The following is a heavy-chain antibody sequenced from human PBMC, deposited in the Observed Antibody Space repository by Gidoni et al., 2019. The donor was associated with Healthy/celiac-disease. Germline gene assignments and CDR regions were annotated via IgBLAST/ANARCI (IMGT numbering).Heavy chain of an antibody. Sequence: QVQLVESGGGVVQPGRSLRLSCAASGFTFSSYARHWVRQAPGKGLEWVAVIAYDGSNKYYADSVKGRFTISRDNSKNTLYLQMNSLRAEDTAVYYCARDPKLVLGDAFDIWGQGTMVTVSS. J-gene: IGHJ3*02. D-gene: IGHD6-13*01. CDR3: ARDPKLVLGDAFDI. CDR1: GFTFSSYA. CDR2: IAYDGSNK. V-gene: IGHV3-30-3*01.